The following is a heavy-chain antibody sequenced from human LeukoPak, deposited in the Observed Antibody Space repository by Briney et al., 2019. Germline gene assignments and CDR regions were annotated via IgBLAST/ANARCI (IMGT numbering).Heavy chain of an antibody. CDR3: ARDNSGNHQAGYGYYFDY. J-gene: IGHJ4*02. CDR2: IYYIGST. Sequence: PSETLSLTRTVSGGSISIYYWSWIWQPPGKGLECIGYIYYIGSTNYNPSLKCRVTISVDTSKNQFSLKLSSVTAAATAVDYCARDNSGNHQAGYGYYFDYWGQGTLVSVSS. V-gene: IGHV4-59*01. D-gene: IGHD3-10*01. CDR1: GGSISIYY.